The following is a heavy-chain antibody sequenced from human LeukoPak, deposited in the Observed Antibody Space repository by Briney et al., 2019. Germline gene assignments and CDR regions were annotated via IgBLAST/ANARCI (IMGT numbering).Heavy chain of an antibody. V-gene: IGHV3-33*06. J-gene: IGHJ4*02. CDR1: RFTFSNYG. CDR3: ANNFDY. Sequence: GGSLRLSCAASRFTFSNYGMHWVRQAPGKGLEWVALIYYDGSNKYYADSVKGRFTISRDNSKNTLYLQMDSLRAEDTAVYYCANNFDYWGQGTLVTVSS. CDR2: IYYDGSNK.